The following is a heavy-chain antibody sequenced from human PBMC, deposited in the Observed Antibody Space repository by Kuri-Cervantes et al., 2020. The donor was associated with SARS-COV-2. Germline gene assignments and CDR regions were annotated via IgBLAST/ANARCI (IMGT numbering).Heavy chain of an antibody. D-gene: IGHD3-9*01. Sequence: ASVKVSCKASGYTFTSYDINWVRQATGQGLEWMGWMKPNSGNTGYAQKFQGRVTITRNTSISTAYMELSSLRSEDTAVYYCARVWRSSYYDILTGTNRTYYYYMDVWGKGTTVTVSS. CDR3: ARVWRSSYYDILTGTNRTYYYYMDV. J-gene: IGHJ6*03. CDR1: GYTFTSYD. CDR2: MKPNSGNT. V-gene: IGHV1-8*03.